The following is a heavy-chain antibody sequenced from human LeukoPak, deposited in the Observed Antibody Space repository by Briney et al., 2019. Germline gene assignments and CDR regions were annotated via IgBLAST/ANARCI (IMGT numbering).Heavy chain of an antibody. CDR2: IYYSGTT. J-gene: IGHJ4*02. CDR3: AYAGYYYDSSGYQDY. Sequence: SETLSLTCTVSGGSISSYYWSWIRQPPGKGLEWVGYIYYSGTTNYNPSLKSRVTISVDTSKNQFFLKLSSVTAADTAVYYCAYAGYYYDSSGYQDYWGQGTLVTVSS. D-gene: IGHD3-22*01. CDR1: GGSISSYY. V-gene: IGHV4-59*01.